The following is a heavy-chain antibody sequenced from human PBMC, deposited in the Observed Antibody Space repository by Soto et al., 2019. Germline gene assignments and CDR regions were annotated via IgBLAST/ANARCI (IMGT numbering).Heavy chain of an antibody. Sequence: GGSLRLSCKGSGFTFRDYAISWVRQAPGKGLQWVGFMRAKAFGGTTEYATFVKGRFTISRDDSKSVAYLQMNSQETEDTAVYYCTREGAYTSPPYYYFYAMDVWGQGTRVTVS. V-gene: IGHV3-49*04. D-gene: IGHD2-2*01. CDR3: TREGAYTSPPYYYFYAMDV. CDR2: MRAKAFGGTT. CDR1: GFTFRDYA. J-gene: IGHJ6*01.